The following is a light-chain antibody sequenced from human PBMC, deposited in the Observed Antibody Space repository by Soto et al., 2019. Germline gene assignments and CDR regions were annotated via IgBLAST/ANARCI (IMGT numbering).Light chain of an antibody. V-gene: IGLV2-14*01. CDR1: SRDVGGYNY. CDR2: EVS. CDR3: SSYISSSTFVV. Sequence: QSALTPPASVSGSPGQSITISCTGTSRDVGGYNYVSWHQQHPGKAPKVIITEVSNRPSGVSNRFSGSKSGNTASLTISGLQAEDEADYYCSSYISSSTFVVFGVGTMLTVL. J-gene: IGLJ2*01.